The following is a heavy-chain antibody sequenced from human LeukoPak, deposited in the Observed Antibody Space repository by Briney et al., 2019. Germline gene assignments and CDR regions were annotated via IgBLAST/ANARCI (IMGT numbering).Heavy chain of an antibody. D-gene: IGHD2-2*01. CDR2: IYHSGST. CDR3: ARPVVPGSNDAFDI. J-gene: IGHJ3*02. V-gene: IGHV4-38-2*02. Sequence: PSETLSLTCTVSGYSISSGYYWGWIRQPPRKGVEWIGSIYHSGSTYYNPSLKSRVTISVDTSKNQFSLKLSSVTAADTAVYYCARPVVPGSNDAFDIWGQGTMVTVSS. CDR1: GYSISSGYY.